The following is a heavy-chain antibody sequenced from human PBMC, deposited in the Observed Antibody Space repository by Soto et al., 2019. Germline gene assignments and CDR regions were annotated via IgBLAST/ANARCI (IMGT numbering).Heavy chain of an antibody. CDR1: GFTFNNYA. CDR2: LSGSGGST. D-gene: IGHD2-15*01. V-gene: IGHV3-23*01. CDR3: AKGCRGSRVVASYSSGMDV. J-gene: IGHJ6*02. Sequence: GGSLRLSCAASGFTFNNYAMSWVRQAPGKGLEWVSALSGSGGSTHYADSVKGRFTISRDNSKNTLYLQMNSLRAEDTAVYYCAKGCRGSRVVASYSSGMDVWGQGTTLTVSS.